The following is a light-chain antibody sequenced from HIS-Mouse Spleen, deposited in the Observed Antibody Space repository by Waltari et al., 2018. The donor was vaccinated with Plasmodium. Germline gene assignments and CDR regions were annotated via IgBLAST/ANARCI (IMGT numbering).Light chain of an antibody. CDR1: QSVSSH. J-gene: IGKJ4*01. CDR3: QQRSNWPRVLT. CDR2: DAS. Sequence: EIVLTQSPATLSLSPGERATLSCRASQSVSSHFAWYQQKPGQAPSLLIYDASNRATGIPARFSGSGSGTDFTLTISSLEPEDFAVYYCQQRSNWPRVLTFGGGTKVEIK. V-gene: IGKV3-11*01.